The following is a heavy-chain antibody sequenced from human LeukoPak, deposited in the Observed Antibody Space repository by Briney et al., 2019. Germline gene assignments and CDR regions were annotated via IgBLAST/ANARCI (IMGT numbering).Heavy chain of an antibody. CDR2: INQDGSEK. Sequence: GGSLRLSCAASGLNFRSSWMSWIRQAPGKGLERVANINQDGSEKYYVDSVKGRFTISRDNAKNSLYLQMNGLRVEDTAVYYCAKNGDDYGDFFDYWGQGTLVTVSS. D-gene: IGHD4-17*01. CDR3: AKNGDDYGDFFDY. V-gene: IGHV3-7*03. CDR1: GLNFRSSW. J-gene: IGHJ4*02.